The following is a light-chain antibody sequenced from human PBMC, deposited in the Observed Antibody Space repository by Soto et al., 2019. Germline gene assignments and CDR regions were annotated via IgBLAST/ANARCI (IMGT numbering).Light chain of an antibody. J-gene: IGKJ3*01. Sequence: DLQMTQSPSSLSASVGDRVTITCQASQDIGNHLNWYQQKPGKAPRFLIYDASNLERGVPSRFSGSGSGTDFTFTISSLQPEDFATYYCQQYDSLPPFTFGPGTKVDFK. CDR3: QQYDSLPPFT. CDR1: QDIGNH. V-gene: IGKV1-33*01. CDR2: DAS.